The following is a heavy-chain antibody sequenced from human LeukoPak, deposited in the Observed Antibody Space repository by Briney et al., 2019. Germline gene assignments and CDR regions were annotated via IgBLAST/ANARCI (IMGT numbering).Heavy chain of an antibody. J-gene: IGHJ5*02. CDR2: IRPMTGDS. CDR3: GRGVQSFDP. Sequence: ASVMVSRKASGYNFRAYCIHWVRQAPGQGLEWLGYIRPMTGDSNYAQKFQDRVTFSMDTSTATAYMELRSLRSDDTAFYYCGRGVQSFDPWGQGTLVTVSS. CDR1: GYNFRAYC. V-gene: IGHV1-2*02.